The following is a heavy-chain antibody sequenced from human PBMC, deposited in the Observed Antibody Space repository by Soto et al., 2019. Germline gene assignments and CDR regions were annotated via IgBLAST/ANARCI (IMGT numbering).Heavy chain of an antibody. CDR2: IHYRGST. V-gene: IGHV4-59*01. D-gene: IGHD5-12*01. J-gene: IGHJ4*02. Sequence: QVQLQESGPGLVKPSETLSLSCTVSGASISDYYWSWIRQPPGKRPQWIGYIHYRGSTNYNPSLKSRVTMSVDTSKNQFALRLTSVPAADTAVYYCARDSVGGGYDWGQGTLVTVSS. CDR3: ARDSVGGGYD. CDR1: GASISDYY.